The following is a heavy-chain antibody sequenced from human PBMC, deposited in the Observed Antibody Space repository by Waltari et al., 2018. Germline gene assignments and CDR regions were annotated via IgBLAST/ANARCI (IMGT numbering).Heavy chain of an antibody. V-gene: IGHV1-18*01. CDR3: ARDFTIAVAGGLDD. Sequence: QVQLVQSGAEVKKPGASVTVSCQAFGYTFNSYGINWVRQAPGQGLEWMGWISAYNGNTDYAQKFQGRGTMTKDTSTSTVYMELRSLRSDDTAVYYWARDFTIAVAGGLDDWGQGTLVTVSS. J-gene: IGHJ4*02. CDR2: ISAYNGNT. D-gene: IGHD6-19*01. CDR1: GYTFNSYG.